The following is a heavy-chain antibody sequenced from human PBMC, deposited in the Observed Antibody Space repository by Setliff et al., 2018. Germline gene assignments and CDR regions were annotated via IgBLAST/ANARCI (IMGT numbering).Heavy chain of an antibody. CDR3: ARDHNYAYDY. D-gene: IGHD1-1*01. CDR2: ISRGGNTI. CDR1: GFTFSSYS. V-gene: IGHV3-48*04. J-gene: IGHJ4*02. Sequence: PGGSLRLSCAASGFTFSSYSMNWVRQAPGKGLEWVSYISRGGNTIYYADSVKGRFTISRDNARDSLFLQMNTLRAEDTAVYYCARDHNYAYDYWGQGTLVTVSS.